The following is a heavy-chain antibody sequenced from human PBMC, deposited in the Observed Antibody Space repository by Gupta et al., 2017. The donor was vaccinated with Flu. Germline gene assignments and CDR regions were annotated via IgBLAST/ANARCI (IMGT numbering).Heavy chain of an antibody. CDR2: TYYRSKWYH. J-gene: IGHJ5*02. V-gene: IGHV6-1*01. Sequence: WNWIRQSPSRGLEWLGRTYYRSKWYHDYALYRRGRITVNPDTSKNQFSLQLDSVTPEETAVDYCVRGVYDSGGNLYRWFDPGGQGTLVTVYS. D-gene: IGHD3-22*01. CDR3: VRGVYDSGGNLYRWFDP.